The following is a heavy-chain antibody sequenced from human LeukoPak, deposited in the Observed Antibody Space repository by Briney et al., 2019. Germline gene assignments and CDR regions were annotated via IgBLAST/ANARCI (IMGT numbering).Heavy chain of an antibody. CDR1: GGSISSSSYY. Sequence: PSETLSLTCTVSGGSISSSSYYWGWIRQPPGKGLEWIGSIYYSGSTYYNPSLKSRVTISVDTSKNQFSLKLSSVTAADTAVYYCAREWAVTTTFDYWGQGTLVTVSS. D-gene: IGHD4-17*01. J-gene: IGHJ4*02. V-gene: IGHV4-39*07. CDR2: IYYSGST. CDR3: AREWAVTTTFDY.